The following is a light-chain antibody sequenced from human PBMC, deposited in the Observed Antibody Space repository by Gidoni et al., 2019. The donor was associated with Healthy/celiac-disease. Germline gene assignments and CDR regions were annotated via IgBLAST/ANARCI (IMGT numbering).Light chain of an antibody. CDR1: SSNIGSNA. Sequence: QSALTQPPSASGTPGQRVTISCSGSSSNIGSNAVHWYQQLPGTAPKLLIYSNNQRPSGVTDRFSGYKSGTSASLAISGLQSEDEADYYCAAWDDSLNGWVFGGGTKLTVL. CDR3: AAWDDSLNGWV. V-gene: IGLV1-44*01. CDR2: SNN. J-gene: IGLJ3*02.